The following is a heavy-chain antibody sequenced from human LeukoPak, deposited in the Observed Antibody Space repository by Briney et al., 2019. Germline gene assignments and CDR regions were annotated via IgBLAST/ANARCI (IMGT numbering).Heavy chain of an antibody. D-gene: IGHD6-13*01. J-gene: IGHJ3*02. CDR1: GFTFSSYS. CDR2: ISSSSSYI. CDR3: TRVISSSWVNAFDI. V-gene: IGHV3-21*01. Sequence: PGVSLRLSCAASGFTFSSYSMNWVRQAPGKGLEWASSISSSSSYIYYADSVKDRFTISRDNATNSLYLQINNHRAEETAVYYCTRVISSSWVNAFDIWGQGTMVTVSS.